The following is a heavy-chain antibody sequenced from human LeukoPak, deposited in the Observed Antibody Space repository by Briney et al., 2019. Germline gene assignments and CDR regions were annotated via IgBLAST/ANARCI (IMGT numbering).Heavy chain of an antibody. Sequence: ASVKVSCKASGYTFTSYGINWVRQAPGQGLEWMGWISSYNGNTNYAQNLQGRVTVTTDTSTSTAYMELRSLRSDDTAVYYCARLDEYSSSSRYYGMDVWGQGTTVTVSS. V-gene: IGHV1-18*01. D-gene: IGHD6-6*01. J-gene: IGHJ6*02. CDR3: ARLDEYSSSSRYYGMDV. CDR2: ISSYNGNT. CDR1: GYTFTSYG.